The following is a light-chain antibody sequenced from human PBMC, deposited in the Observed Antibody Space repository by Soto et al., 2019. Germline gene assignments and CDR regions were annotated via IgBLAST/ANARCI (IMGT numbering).Light chain of an antibody. CDR3: QQYYSYPPT. Sequence: AIRMTQSPSSLSASTGDRVTITCRASQGISSYLAWYQQKPGKDPKLLIYAAATLQSGGPSTFSGSGSGTDFTLTISCLQSEDFATYYCQQYYSYPPTFGQGTKLEIK. J-gene: IGKJ2*01. CDR1: QGISSY. V-gene: IGKV1-8*01. CDR2: AAA.